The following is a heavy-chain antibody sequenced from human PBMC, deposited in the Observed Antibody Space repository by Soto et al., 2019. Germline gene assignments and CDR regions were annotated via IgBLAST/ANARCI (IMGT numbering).Heavy chain of an antibody. J-gene: IGHJ5*02. D-gene: IGHD6-13*01. CDR3: ARERSAAGTGWFDP. Sequence: QVQLVQSGAEVKKPGASVKVSCKASGYTFTSYDINWVRQATGQGLEWMGWMNPNSGNTGYAQKCLGRVTSTRNTAISTAYMELSSLRSEDTAVYYCARERSAAGTGWFDPWGQGTLVTVSS. CDR2: MNPNSGNT. V-gene: IGHV1-8*01. CDR1: GYTFTSYD.